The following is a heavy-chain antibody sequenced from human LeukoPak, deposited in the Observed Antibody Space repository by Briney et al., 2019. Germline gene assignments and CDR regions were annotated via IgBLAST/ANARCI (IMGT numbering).Heavy chain of an antibody. D-gene: IGHD2-21*02. CDR1: GLTFSSYA. V-gene: IGHV1-69*06. J-gene: IGHJ4*02. Sequence: GTSVKRCFNSSGLTFSSYAISWARQWPGQGQGRVCTTIVIFGTANYAQKFQGRVKITADKSTSPAYMELSSLRSEDTAVYYCARDLAYCGGDCYSSGPNWGQGTLVTVSS. CDR2: TIVIFGTA. CDR3: ARDLAYCGGDCYSSGPN.